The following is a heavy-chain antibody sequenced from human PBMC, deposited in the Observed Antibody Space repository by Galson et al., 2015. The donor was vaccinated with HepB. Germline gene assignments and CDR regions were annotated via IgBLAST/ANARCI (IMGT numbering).Heavy chain of an antibody. CDR3: ARTAVAGTFWFDP. CDR2: IIPILGIA. D-gene: IGHD6-19*01. J-gene: IGHJ5*02. CDR1: GGTFSSYT. V-gene: IGHV1-69*02. Sequence: SVKVSCKASGGTFSSYTISWVRQAPGQGLEWMGRIIPILGIANYAQKFQGRVTITADKSTSTAYMELSSLRSEDTAVYYCARTAVAGTFWFDPWGQGTLVTVSS.